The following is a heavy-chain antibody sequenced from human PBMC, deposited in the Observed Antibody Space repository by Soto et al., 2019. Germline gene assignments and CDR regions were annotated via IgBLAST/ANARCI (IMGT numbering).Heavy chain of an antibody. CDR1: GFTLSDFD. V-gene: IGHV3-23*01. CDR2: TRTDGGGT. CDR3: VKDPRGGEYPAFDL. D-gene: IGHD2-21*01. J-gene: IGHJ3*01. Sequence: EVQLLESGGGLVQPGGSVRLSCAASGFTLSDFDMGWVRQAPGKGLEWISLTRTDGGGTYYAYSVEGRLTVSRDTSTNTLYLQMNNLRGEDKALYYCVKDPRGGEYPAFDLWGQGTMVTVSS.